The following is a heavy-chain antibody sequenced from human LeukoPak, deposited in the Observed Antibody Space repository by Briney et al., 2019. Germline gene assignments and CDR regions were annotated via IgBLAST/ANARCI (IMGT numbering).Heavy chain of an antibody. CDR3: AREDLVIDAFDI. J-gene: IGHJ3*02. D-gene: IGHD4-23*01. CDR1: GGSISSYY. V-gene: IGHV4-59*01. CDR2: IYYSGST. Sequence: SETLSLTCTVSGGSISSYYWSWIRQPPGKGLEWIGYIYYSGSTNYNPSLKSRVTISVDTSKNQFSLKLSSVTAADTAVYYCAREDLVIDAFDIWGQGTMVTVSS.